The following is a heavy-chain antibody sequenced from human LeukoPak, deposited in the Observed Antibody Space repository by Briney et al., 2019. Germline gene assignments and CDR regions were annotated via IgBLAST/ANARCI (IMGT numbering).Heavy chain of an antibody. CDR1: GFSFDDYA. CDR3: TTHPDYSRSIYNMDV. J-gene: IGHJ6*03. D-gene: IGHD6-13*01. Sequence: SGGSLRLSCAASGFSFDDYAMHWVRQAPGKGLEWVSLISWDGGTTYYADSVKGRFTISRDNSKDSLYRQMNSLRGEDTAFYYCTTHPDYSRSIYNMDVWGKGTPVTVSS. V-gene: IGHV3-43D*04. CDR2: ISWDGGTT.